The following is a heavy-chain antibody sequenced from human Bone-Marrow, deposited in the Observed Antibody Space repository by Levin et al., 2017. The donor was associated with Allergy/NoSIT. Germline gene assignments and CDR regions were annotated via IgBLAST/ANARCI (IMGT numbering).Heavy chain of an antibody. Sequence: SLKISCAASGFSFNEHAMHWVRQAPGKGLEWVSDITRNSARSYYADSVKGRFTISRDNARNSLFLEMNRLREEDTALYYCAKDTGGIVVGAIDNWGQGTLVIVSS. CDR3: AKDTGGIVVGAIDN. D-gene: IGHD1-26*01. CDR1: GFSFNEHA. J-gene: IGHJ4*02. CDR2: ITRNSARS. V-gene: IGHV3-9*01.